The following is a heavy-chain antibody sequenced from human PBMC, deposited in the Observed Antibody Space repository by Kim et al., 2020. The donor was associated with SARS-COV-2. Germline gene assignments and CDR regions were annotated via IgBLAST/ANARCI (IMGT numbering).Heavy chain of an antibody. J-gene: IGHJ4*02. CDR2: YI. V-gene: IGHV3-21*01. CDR3: TRNPPTSAPDY. Sequence: YIFYADALKGRFTISRDNAKSSLYLQMNSLGAEDTAVYYGTRNPPTSAPDYWGQGTLVTVSS. D-gene: IGHD3-10*01.